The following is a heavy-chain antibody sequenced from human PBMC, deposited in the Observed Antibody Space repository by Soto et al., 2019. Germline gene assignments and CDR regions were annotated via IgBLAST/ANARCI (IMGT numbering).Heavy chain of an antibody. V-gene: IGHV1-3*01. CDR3: ARAVAVPADFDY. D-gene: IGHD6-19*01. CDR1: GYTFTGYA. J-gene: IGHJ4*02. Sequence: AAVKVSCKASGYTFTGYAMHWVRQAPGQRLEWMGWINAGNGNTKYSQKFQGRVTITRDTSASTAYMELSSLRSEDTAVYYCARAVAVPADFDYWGQGTLVTVSS. CDR2: INAGNGNT.